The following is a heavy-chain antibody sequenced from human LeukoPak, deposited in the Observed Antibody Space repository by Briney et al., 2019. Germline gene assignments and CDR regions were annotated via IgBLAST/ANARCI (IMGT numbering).Heavy chain of an antibody. CDR3: AATASYNWFDP. Sequence: GGSLRLSCAASGFTFSSYWMHWVRQAPGKGLVWVPRINSDGSSTSYADSVKGRFTISRDNAKNTLYLQMNSLRAEDTAVYYCAATASYNWFDPWGQGTLVTVSS. V-gene: IGHV3-74*01. J-gene: IGHJ5*02. D-gene: IGHD2-21*02. CDR1: GFTFSSYW. CDR2: INSDGSST.